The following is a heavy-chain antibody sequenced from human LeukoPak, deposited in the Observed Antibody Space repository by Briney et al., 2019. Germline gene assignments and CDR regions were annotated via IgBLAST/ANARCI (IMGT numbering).Heavy chain of an antibody. CDR2: ISGSGGST. V-gene: IGHV3-23*01. J-gene: IGHJ4*02. CDR3: GRDLPTVTSIDY. CDR1: GFTFSSFG. Sequence: GGTLRLSCAASGFTFSSFGMSWVRQAPGKGLEWVSAISGSGGSTYYADSVKGRFTISRDNSKNTLYLQRNSLRAEDTAVYYCGRDLPTVTSIDYWGQGTLVTVSS. D-gene: IGHD4-17*01.